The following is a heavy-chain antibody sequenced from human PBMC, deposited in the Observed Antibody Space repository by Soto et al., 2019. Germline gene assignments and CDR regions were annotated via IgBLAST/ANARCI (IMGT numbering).Heavy chain of an antibody. J-gene: IGHJ6*02. CDR1: GFTFNSYA. Sequence: DVQVLESGGDLVQPGGSLRLSCAASGFTFNSYAMSWVRQAPGKGLEWVSSVSAGGDMTYYSDSVKGRFTISRDNSNNALFLQINRLRIEDTALYYCARGDRGGSGSPASYYYSGLDVWAQGTTVTVS. D-gene: IGHD3-10*01. CDR3: ARGDRGGSGSPASYYYSGLDV. V-gene: IGHV3-23*01. CDR2: VSAGGDMT.